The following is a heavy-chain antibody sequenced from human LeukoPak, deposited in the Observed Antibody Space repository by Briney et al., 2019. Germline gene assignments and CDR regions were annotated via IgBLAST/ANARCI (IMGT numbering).Heavy chain of an antibody. CDR1: GFTFSSYG. CDR2: LSYGGRNK. V-gene: IGHV3-30*18. Sequence: QAGGSLRLSCAASGFTFSSYGMHWVRQAPGKGLEWVAVLSYGGRNKYYADSVKGRFTISRDNSKNTLYLQMNCLRAEDTAVYYCGKDLVVTTVYYFYYSMDVRGQGTTVTVSS. D-gene: IGHD2/OR15-2a*01. J-gene: IGHJ6*02. CDR3: GKDLVVTTVYYFYYSMDV.